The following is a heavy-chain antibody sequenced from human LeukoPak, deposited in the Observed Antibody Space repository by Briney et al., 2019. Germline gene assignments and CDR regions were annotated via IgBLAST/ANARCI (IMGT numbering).Heavy chain of an antibody. D-gene: IGHD3-22*01. CDR1: GGSISSYY. CDR2: IYYSGST. J-gene: IGHJ4*02. Sequence: PSETLSLTCTVSGGSISSYYWSWIRQPPGKGLEWIGYIYYSGSTNYNPSLKSRVTISVDTSKNQFSLKLSSVTAADTAVYYCARGDSGYYSNFDYWGQGTLVTVSS. V-gene: IGHV4-59*01. CDR3: ARGDSGYYSNFDY.